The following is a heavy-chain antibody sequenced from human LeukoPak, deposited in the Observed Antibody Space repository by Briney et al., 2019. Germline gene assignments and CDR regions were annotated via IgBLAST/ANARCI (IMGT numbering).Heavy chain of an antibody. J-gene: IGHJ5*02. D-gene: IGHD3-22*01. V-gene: IGHV4-34*01. CDR3: ARGRPGYNYYDSSGYNYWSDP. Sequence: SETLSLTCAVYGGSFSGYYWSWIRQPPGKGLEWIGEINHSGSTNYNPSLKSRVTISVDTPKNQFSLKLSSVTAADTAVYYCARGRPGYNYYDSSGYNYWSDPWGQGTLVAVSS. CDR2: INHSGST. CDR1: GGSFSGYY.